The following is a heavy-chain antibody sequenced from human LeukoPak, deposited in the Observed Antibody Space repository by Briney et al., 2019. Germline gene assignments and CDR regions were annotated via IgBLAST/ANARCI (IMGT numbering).Heavy chain of an antibody. CDR3: ARDSYLDAFDI. CDR2: INHSGST. Sequence: PSETLSLTCAVYGGSFSGYYWSWIRQPPGKGLEWIGKINHSGSTNYNPSLKSRVTISVDTSKNQFSLKLSSVTAADTAVYYCARDSYLDAFDIWGQGTMVTVSS. CDR1: GGSFSGYY. J-gene: IGHJ3*02. D-gene: IGHD5-18*01. V-gene: IGHV4-34*01.